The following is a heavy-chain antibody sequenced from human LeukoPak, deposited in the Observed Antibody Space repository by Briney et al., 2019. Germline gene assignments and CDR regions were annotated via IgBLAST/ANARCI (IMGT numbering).Heavy chain of an antibody. Sequence: PGGSLRLSCAASGFTFSSYSMNWVRQAPGKGLEWVSSISSSSSYIYYADSVKGRFTISRDNAKNSLYLQMNSLRAEDTAVYYCARSARPIYWEGGYDSNWFDPWGQGTLVTVSS. D-gene: IGHD5-12*01. CDR1: GFTFSSYS. CDR3: ARSARPIYWEGGYDSNWFDP. J-gene: IGHJ5*02. V-gene: IGHV3-21*01. CDR2: ISSSSSYI.